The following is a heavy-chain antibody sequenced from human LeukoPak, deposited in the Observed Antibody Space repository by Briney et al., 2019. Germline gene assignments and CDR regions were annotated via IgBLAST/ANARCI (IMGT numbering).Heavy chain of an antibody. Sequence: VGCPRLSCAASGFTSSSYAMSWVPEAPGKGLEWVSAFSGSGGSTYYADSVKGRFTNSRDNSKNPLYLQMNSLRAEDTGVYFCAKARLVTTHFDYWGQGTLVSVSS. V-gene: IGHV3-23*01. D-gene: IGHD4-17*01. CDR1: GFTSSSYA. CDR3: AKARLVTTHFDY. CDR2: FSGSGGST. J-gene: IGHJ4*02.